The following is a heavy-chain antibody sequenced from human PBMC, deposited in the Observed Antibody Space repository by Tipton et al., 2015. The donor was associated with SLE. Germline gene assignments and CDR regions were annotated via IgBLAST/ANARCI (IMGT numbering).Heavy chain of an antibody. J-gene: IGHJ4*02. V-gene: IGHV3-64*02. Sequence: GSLRLSCAASGFTFSHFGMHWVRQAPGKGLEYVSAISNSGGSTYYADSVRGRFTISRDNSKNTLYLQMNSLRAEDTAVYYCARRRQWPEECDYWGQGTLVTVSS. CDR3: ARRRQWPEECDY. CDR2: ISNSGGST. CDR1: GFTFSHFG. D-gene: IGHD6-19*01.